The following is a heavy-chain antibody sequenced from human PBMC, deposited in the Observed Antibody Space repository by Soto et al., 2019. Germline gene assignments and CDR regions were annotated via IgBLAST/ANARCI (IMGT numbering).Heavy chain of an antibody. Sequence: EVQLVESGGDLVQPGGSLRLSCAASGFTFSGHWMHWVRQVPGKGVEWVSRINTDGGSSAYADSVKGRFTISRGNAKNTLYLQMKGLRAEDTAVYYCAREAGYCSRTSCYRRAFDTWGQGTTVTVSS. D-gene: IGHD2-2*01. CDR2: INTDGGSS. J-gene: IGHJ3*02. V-gene: IGHV3-74*03. CDR3: AREAGYCSRTSCYRRAFDT. CDR1: GFTFSGHW.